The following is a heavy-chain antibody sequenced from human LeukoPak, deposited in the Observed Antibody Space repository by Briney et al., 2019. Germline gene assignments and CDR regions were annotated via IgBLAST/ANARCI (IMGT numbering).Heavy chain of an antibody. CDR2: SGSGGTT. Sequence: GGSLRLSCAASGFIFNNYVMSWVRQGPGKGLEWVSASGSGGTTYYADSVKGRFTISRDNSKNTLYLQMDSLRAEDTAVYFCARAMMVVANLWGVYDYWGQGTLVTVSS. CDR3: ARAMMVVANLWGVYDY. CDR1: GFIFNNYV. V-gene: IGHV3-23*01. D-gene: IGHD3-22*01. J-gene: IGHJ4*02.